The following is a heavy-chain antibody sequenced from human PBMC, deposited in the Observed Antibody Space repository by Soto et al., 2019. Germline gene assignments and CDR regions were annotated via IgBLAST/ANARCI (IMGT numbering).Heavy chain of an antibody. CDR3: ARQRVLSTNMFITSFDP. CDR2: VYYTETT. CDR1: GGSINSSDHF. Sequence: PSETLSLTCSLSGGSINSSDHFWGWIRQTPGKGLEWIGSVYYTETTYYNPSLKSPVTISVETSRNTFSLKVNSVTAADTGIYYCARQRVLSTNMFITSFDPWGQGTLVTVLL. V-gene: IGHV4-39*01. J-gene: IGHJ5*02. D-gene: IGHD3-10*02.